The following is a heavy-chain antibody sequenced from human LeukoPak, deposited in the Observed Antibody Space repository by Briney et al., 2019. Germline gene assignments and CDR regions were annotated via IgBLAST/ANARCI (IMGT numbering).Heavy chain of an antibody. CDR3: TRQSGTVTPIDY. J-gene: IGHJ4*02. CDR2: IHHSGST. CDR1: SGSLSGYS. Sequence: SETLSITCAVSSGSLSGYSWGLIRQSPWPRLDCIGEIHHSGSTTYNSSLKNRVTISLDKPKSQFSLILTSVTAADTAVYYCTRQSGTVTPIDYWGQGILVTVSS. D-gene: IGHD4-17*01. V-gene: IGHV4-34*01.